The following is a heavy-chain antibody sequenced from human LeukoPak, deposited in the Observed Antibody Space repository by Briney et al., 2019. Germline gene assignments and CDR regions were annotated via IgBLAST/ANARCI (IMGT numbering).Heavy chain of an antibody. J-gene: IGHJ4*02. D-gene: IGHD3-22*01. CDR2: IIPIFGTA. CDR1: GGTFSSYA. CDR3: AREAPNYYDSSGYYPFDY. Sequence: GSSVKVSCKASGGTFSSYAISWVRQAPGQGLEWIGRIIPIFGTANYAQKFQGRVTITTDESTSTAYMELSSLRSEDTALYYCAREAPNYYDSSGYYPFDYWGQGTLVTVSS. V-gene: IGHV1-69*05.